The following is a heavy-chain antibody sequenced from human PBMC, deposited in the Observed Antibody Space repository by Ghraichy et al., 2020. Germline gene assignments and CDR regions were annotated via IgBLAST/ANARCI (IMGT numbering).Heavy chain of an antibody. V-gene: IGHV3-33*01. CDR3: AREKEVLWFGYYYYYGMDV. J-gene: IGHJ6*02. CDR1: GFTFSSYG. Sequence: GGSLRLSCVASGFTFSSYGMHWVRQAPGKGLEWVAVIWYDGSNKYYADSVKGRFTISRDNSKNTLYLQMNSLRAEDTAVYYCAREKEVLWFGYYYYYGMDVWGQGTTVTVSS. D-gene: IGHD3-10*01. CDR2: IWYDGSNK.